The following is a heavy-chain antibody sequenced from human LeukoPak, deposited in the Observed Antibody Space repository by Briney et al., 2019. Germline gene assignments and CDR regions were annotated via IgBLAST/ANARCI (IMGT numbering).Heavy chain of an antibody. CDR3: AKRAASSGYYFHQ. D-gene: IGHD6-19*01. CDR1: GFTFSSYA. Sequence: GGSLRLSCAASGFTFSSYAMTWVRQAPGKGLDWVSTISSSGGNTYNADSVKGRFTISRDNSKNTLYLQMNSLRAEDTAVYYCAKRAASSGYYFHQWGQGTLVTVSS. V-gene: IGHV3-23*01. CDR2: ISSSGGNT. J-gene: IGHJ4*02.